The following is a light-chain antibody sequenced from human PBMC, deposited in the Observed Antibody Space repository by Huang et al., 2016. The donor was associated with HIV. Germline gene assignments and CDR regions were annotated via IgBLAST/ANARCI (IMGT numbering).Light chain of an antibody. Sequence: IVMTQAPLSLSVSPGQPASISCKSSQSLFHSDGKTYLYWFLQKAGQSPQLLMYEVSRRFSGVTDRFSGSGSGTDFTLGISRVEAEDVGTYYCMQGINLPRTFGGGTKVEIK. J-gene: IGKJ4*01. V-gene: IGKV2-29*03. CDR3: MQGINLPRT. CDR2: EVS. CDR1: QSLFHSDGKTY.